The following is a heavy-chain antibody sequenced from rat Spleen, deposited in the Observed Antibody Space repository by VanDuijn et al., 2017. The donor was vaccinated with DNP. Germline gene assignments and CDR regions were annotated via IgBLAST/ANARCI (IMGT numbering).Heavy chain of an antibody. CDR1: GFTFSDYY. V-gene: IGHV5-29*01. D-gene: IGHD3-6*01. Sequence: EVQLVESDGGLVQPGRSLKLSCAASGFTFSDYYMAWVRQAPTKGLEWVASISYDGSSTYYSDSVKGRFTMSRDKAKNTLYLQMDSLRSEDTATYYCATASNSGFTYWGQGTLVTVSS. CDR3: ATASNSGFTY. J-gene: IGHJ3*01. CDR2: ISYDGSST.